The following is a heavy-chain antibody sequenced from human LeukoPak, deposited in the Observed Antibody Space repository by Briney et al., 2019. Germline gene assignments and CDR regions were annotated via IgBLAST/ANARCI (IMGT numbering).Heavy chain of an antibody. Sequence: GGSLRLSCAASGFTFSSYGMHWVRQAPGKGLEWVAVIWYDGSNKYYADSVKGRFTISRDNSKSTLYLQMNSLRAEDTAVYYCAKTTSNYYYYYMDVWGKGTTVTVSS. CDR2: IWYDGSNK. J-gene: IGHJ6*03. CDR1: GFTFSSYG. V-gene: IGHV3-33*06. CDR3: AKTTSNYYYYYMDV. D-gene: IGHD1-14*01.